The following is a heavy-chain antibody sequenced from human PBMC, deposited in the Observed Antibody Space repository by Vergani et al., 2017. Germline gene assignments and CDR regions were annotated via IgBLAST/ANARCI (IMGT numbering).Heavy chain of an antibody. CDR2: ISGSGGST. J-gene: IGHJ4*02. D-gene: IGHD6-19*01. V-gene: IGHV3-23*01. Sequence: EVQLLESGGGLVQPGGSLRLSCAASGFTFSSYAMSWVRQAPGKGLEWVSAISGSGGSTYYADSVKGRVTISRDNYKNTLYLQMNSLRAEDTAVYYCAKGSSGWYDSFYFDYWGQGTLVTVSS. CDR3: AKGSSGWYDSFYFDY. CDR1: GFTFSSYA.